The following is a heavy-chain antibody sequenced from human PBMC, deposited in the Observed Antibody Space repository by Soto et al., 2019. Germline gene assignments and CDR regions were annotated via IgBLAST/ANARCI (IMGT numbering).Heavy chain of an antibody. D-gene: IGHD1-1*01. CDR1: GYTFSDYA. CDR3: AKETTRFAVPPALDY. Sequence: QVQLVESGGGVVQPGRSLRLSCEASGYTFSDYAIHWVRLAAGKGLEWVATISYDGRNTFYADSVKGRFTISRDNSKNTLSRQMNSLRLEDTAVYYCAKETTRFAVPPALDYWGQGTLVTVS. J-gene: IGHJ4*02. V-gene: IGHV3-30*18. CDR2: ISYDGRNT.